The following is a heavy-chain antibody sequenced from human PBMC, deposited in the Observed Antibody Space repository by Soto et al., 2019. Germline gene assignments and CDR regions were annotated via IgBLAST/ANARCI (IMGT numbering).Heavy chain of an antibody. CDR3: ARGGWSNYFDY. D-gene: IGHD6-19*01. CDR1: GGSISSYY. J-gene: IGHJ4*02. CDR2: IYYSGST. V-gene: IGHV4-59*01. Sequence: PSETLSLTCTVSGGSISSYYWSWIRQPPGKGLEWIGYIYYSGSTNYNPSLKSRVTISVDTSKNQFSLKLSSVTAADTAVYYCARGGWSNYFDYWGQGTLVTVSS.